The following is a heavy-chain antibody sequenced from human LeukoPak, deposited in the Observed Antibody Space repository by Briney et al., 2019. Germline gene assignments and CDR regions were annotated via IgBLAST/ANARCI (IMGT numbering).Heavy chain of an antibody. J-gene: IGHJ4*02. D-gene: IGHD6-13*01. Sequence: GGSLRLSCAASGFTFSSYAMSWVRQAPGKGLEWVSVISGSGGTTYYADSVKGRFTISRDNSKSTLFLQMNSLRAEDTAVYYCAKGNGKAAIGNVVDYWGQGTLVTVSS. CDR2: ISGSGGTT. CDR3: AKGNGKAAIGNVVDY. V-gene: IGHV3-23*01. CDR1: GFTFSSYA.